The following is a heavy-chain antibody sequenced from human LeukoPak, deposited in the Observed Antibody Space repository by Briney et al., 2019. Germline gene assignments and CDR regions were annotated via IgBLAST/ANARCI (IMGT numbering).Heavy chain of an antibody. CDR3: ARSPKDWLLEEAYCFDY. D-gene: IGHD3/OR15-3a*01. CDR2: IYTSGNT. CDR1: GGSISSGSYY. J-gene: IGHJ4*02. V-gene: IGHV4-61*02. Sequence: SQTLSLTCTVSGGSISSGSYYWSWIRQPAGKGLEWIGRIYTSGNTNYNPSLKSRVTISVDTSKNQFSLKLGSVTAADTAVYYCARSPKDWLLEEAYCFDYWGQGTLVTVSS.